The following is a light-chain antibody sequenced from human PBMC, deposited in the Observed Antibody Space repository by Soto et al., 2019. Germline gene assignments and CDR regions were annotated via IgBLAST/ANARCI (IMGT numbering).Light chain of an antibody. CDR2: FGS. CDR1: QSLLYNNTYNY. J-gene: IGKJ5*01. Sequence: EIVMTHSPLTLPFTPLEPASISCRSSQSLLYNNTYNYLDWYVQKPGQSPQLLIYFGSNRAPGVPDRFSGSGSGTDFTLKINRVEAEDVGTYYCMQALQSLTFGQGTRLEIK. CDR3: MQALQSLT. V-gene: IGKV2-28*01.